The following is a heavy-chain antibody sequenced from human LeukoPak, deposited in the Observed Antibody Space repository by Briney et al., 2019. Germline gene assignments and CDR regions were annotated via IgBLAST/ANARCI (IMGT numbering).Heavy chain of an antibody. J-gene: IGHJ4*02. CDR1: GFTFSSYA. V-gene: IGHV3-23*01. Sequence: GGSLRLSCAASGFTFSSYAMSWVRQAPGKGLEWVSAISGSGGSTYYADSVKGRFTISRDNSKNTLYLQMNSLRAEDTAVYYCPTARSGSYRGYYFDYWGQGTLVTVSS. CDR3: PTARSGSYRGYYFDY. CDR2: ISGSGGST. D-gene: IGHD1-26*01.